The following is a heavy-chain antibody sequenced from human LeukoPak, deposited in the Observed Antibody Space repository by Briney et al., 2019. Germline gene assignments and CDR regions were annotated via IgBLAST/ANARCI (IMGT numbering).Heavy chain of an antibody. Sequence: GGSLRLSCTASGFTFSSYSMNWVRQAPGKGLEWVSSISSSSSYIYYADSVKGRFTISRDNAKNSLYLQMNSLRAEDTAVYYCARDGASIDDQYYGLDVWGQGTTVTVSS. D-gene: IGHD1-1*01. CDR3: ARDGASIDDQYYGLDV. V-gene: IGHV3-21*06. CDR2: ISSSSSYI. J-gene: IGHJ6*02. CDR1: GFTFSSYS.